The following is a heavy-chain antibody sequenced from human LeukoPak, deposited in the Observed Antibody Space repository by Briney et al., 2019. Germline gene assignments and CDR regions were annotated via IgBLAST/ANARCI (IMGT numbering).Heavy chain of an antibody. Sequence: PSETLSLTCAVYGGSFSGYYWSWLRQPPGKGLEWIGEINHSGSTNYNPSLKSRVTISVDTSKNQFSLKLSSVTAADTAVYYCASKELRFLEWLLGFGPYYYYGMDVWGQGTTVTVSS. CDR2: INHSGST. D-gene: IGHD3-3*01. V-gene: IGHV4-34*01. J-gene: IGHJ6*02. CDR3: ASKELRFLEWLLGFGPYYYYGMDV. CDR1: GGSFSGYY.